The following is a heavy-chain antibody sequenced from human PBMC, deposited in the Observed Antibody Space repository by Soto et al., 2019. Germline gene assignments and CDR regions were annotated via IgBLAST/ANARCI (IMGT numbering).Heavy chain of an antibody. D-gene: IGHD2-21*02. CDR2: IYYSGST. CDR3: ARGHIVVVTAMGYNWFDP. CDR1: GGSINSGGYY. J-gene: IGHJ5*02. Sequence: QVQLQESGPGLVKPSQTLSLTCTVSGGSINSGGYYWSWIRQHPGKGLEWIGYIYYSGSTYYNPSLKSRVTISVDTSKNQFSLKLSSVTAADTAVYYCARGHIVVVTAMGYNWFDPRGQGTLVTVSS. V-gene: IGHV4-31*03.